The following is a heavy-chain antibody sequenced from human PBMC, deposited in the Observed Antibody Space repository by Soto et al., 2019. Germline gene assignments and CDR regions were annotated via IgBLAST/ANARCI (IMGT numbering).Heavy chain of an antibody. V-gene: IGHV4-59*08. J-gene: IGHJ4*02. D-gene: IGHD1-26*01. CDR1: GGNSNNYY. Sequence: SQTLSLTCTVFGGNSNNYYWSRIRQPPGKGLEWIAYISYSGHTHYSPSLESRATISVDTSKNQFSLKLTSMTAADTAVYYCARQKAMGATFFDSWGQGALVTVSS. CDR2: ISYSGHT. CDR3: ARQKAMGATFFDS.